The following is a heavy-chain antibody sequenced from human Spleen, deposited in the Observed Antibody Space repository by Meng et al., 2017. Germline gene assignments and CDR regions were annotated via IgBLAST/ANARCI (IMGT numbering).Heavy chain of an antibody. CDR2: IYHSGST. J-gene: IGHJ4*02. V-gene: IGHV4-34*01. D-gene: IGHD3-10*01. CDR3: ASPSQLWFGELLY. Sequence: GSLRLSCAVYGGSFSGYYWSWIRQPPGKGLEWIGSIYHSGSTYYNPSLKSRVTISVDTSKNQFSLKLSSVTAADTAVYYCASPSQLWFGELLYWGQGTLVTVSS. CDR1: GGSFSGYY.